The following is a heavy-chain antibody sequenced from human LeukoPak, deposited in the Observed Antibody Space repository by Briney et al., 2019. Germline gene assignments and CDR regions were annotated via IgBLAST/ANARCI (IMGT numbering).Heavy chain of an antibody. D-gene: IGHD1-1*01. CDR2: IYSGGST. V-gene: IGHV3-53*01. CDR3: AKKGMTTADFDS. CDR1: GFTVSSNY. Sequence: GGSLRLSCAASGFTVSSNYMSWVRQAPGKGLEWVSVIYSGGSTYYADSVKGRFTISRDNSKDTLYLQMNSLRAEDSALYYCAKKGMTTADFDSWGQGTLVTVSS. J-gene: IGHJ4*02.